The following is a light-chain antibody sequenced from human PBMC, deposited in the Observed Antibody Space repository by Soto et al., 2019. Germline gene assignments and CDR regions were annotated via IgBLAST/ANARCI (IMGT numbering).Light chain of an antibody. CDR1: QDIRGA. CDR2: DVS. Sequence: AIQVTQSPSSLSASVGDRVTITCRASQDIRGALAWYQQKPGKAPKLLIYDVSTVQSGVPSRFSGGGSGTEFTLTITSLQAADFATYYCQQFNIYPITFGQGTRLDI. J-gene: IGKJ5*01. V-gene: IGKV1-13*02. CDR3: QQFNIYPIT.